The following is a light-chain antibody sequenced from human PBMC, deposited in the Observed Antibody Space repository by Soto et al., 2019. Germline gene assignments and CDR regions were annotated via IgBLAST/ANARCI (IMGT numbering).Light chain of an antibody. CDR1: ISDVGSHNL. CDR3: CSFAGSNHFPYV. J-gene: IGLJ1*01. Sequence: QSVLTQPASVSGSPGQSITISCTGTISDVGSHNLVSWYQQHPGKAPKLIIYEVTERPSGVSSRFSGSKSGNTASLTVSGLQADDEADYHCCSFAGSNHFPYVFGTGTRLTVL. CDR2: EVT. V-gene: IGLV2-23*02.